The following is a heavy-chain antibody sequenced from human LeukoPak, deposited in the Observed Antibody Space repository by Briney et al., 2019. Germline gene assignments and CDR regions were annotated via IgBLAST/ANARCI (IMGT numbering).Heavy chain of an antibody. CDR1: GGSIRSYY. D-gene: IGHD3-10*01. J-gene: IGHJ4*02. CDR2: IYTSGST. V-gene: IGHV4-4*07. Sequence: SSETLSLTCTVSGGSIRSYYWSWIRQPAGKGLEWIGRIYTSGSTNYNPSLKSRVTISVDTSKNQFSLKLSSVTAADTAVYYCARDLFGFGELSYFDYWGQGTLVTVSS. CDR3: ARDLFGFGELSYFDY.